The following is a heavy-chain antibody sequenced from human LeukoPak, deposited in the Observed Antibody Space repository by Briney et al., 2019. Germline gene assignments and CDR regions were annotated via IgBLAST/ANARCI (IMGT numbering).Heavy chain of an antibody. V-gene: IGHV1-24*01. Sequence: ASVKVSCKVSGYTLTELSMHWVRQAPGKGLEWMGGFDPEDGETIYAQKFQGRVTMTEDTSTDTAYMELSSLRSEDTTVYYCATDLSYDFPHTSWGQGTLVTVSS. J-gene: IGHJ4*02. CDR3: ATDLSYDFPHTS. CDR2: FDPEDGET. D-gene: IGHD3-3*01. CDR1: GYTLTELS.